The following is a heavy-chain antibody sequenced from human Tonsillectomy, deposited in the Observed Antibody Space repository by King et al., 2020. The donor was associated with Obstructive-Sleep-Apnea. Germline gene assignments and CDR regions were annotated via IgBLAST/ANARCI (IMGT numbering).Heavy chain of an antibody. V-gene: IGHV3-43D*03. CDR2: ISWDAGST. D-gene: IGHD3-22*01. Sequence: VQLVESGGVVVQPGGSLRLSCAASGFMFDDYAMHWVRQAPGKGLDWVSLISWDAGSTYYADSVKGRFTISRDNSKNFLYLQMNSLRAEDTALYYCAKGAGRLHYDNYGYFPAWGQGTLVTVSS. CDR1: GFMFDDYA. J-gene: IGHJ5*02. CDR3: AKGAGRLHYDNYGYFPA.